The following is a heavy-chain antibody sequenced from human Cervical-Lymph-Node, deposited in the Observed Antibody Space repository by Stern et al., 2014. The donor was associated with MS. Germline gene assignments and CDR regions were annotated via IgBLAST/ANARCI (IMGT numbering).Heavy chain of an antibody. V-gene: IGHV5-51*03. D-gene: IGHD4-11*01. CDR2: IYTGDSHT. CDR1: GYTFISYW. J-gene: IGHJ4*02. CDR3: ARRSWDYRREYYFDF. Sequence: EVQLVQSGAEVKKPGESLQISCKTSGYTFISYWIGWVRQMPGRGLEWMGIIYTGDSHTRYSPPFQGQVTISVDKSISTAYLQWSSLKASDTAIYYCARRSWDYRREYYFDFWGQGTLVTVSS.